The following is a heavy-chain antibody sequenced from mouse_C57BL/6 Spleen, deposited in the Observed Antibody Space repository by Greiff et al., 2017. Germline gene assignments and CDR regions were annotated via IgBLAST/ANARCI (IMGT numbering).Heavy chain of an antibody. CDR2: INPSSGYT. J-gene: IGHJ4*01. CDR3: ARDHDYGGSALLAMDY. V-gene: IGHV1-4*01. D-gene: IGHD1-1*01. CDR1: GYTFTSYT. Sequence: VQLQESGAELARPGASVKMSCKASGYTFTSYTMHWVKQRPGQGLEWIGYINPSSGYTKYNQKFKDKATLTADKSSSTAYMQLSSLTSEDSAVYYCARDHDYGGSALLAMDYWGQGTSVTVSS.